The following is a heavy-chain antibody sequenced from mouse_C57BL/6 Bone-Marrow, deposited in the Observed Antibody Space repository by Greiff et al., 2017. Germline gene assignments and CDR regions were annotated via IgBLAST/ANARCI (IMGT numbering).Heavy chain of an antibody. CDR3: VMSLFDRSGTDCAMDY. V-gene: IGHV1-81*01. CDR2: ICPRSGNT. J-gene: IGHJ4*01. CDR1: GYTFTSYG. Sequence: QVQLQQPGAELARPGASVKLSCKASGYTFTSYGISWVKQRTGQGLEWIGEICPRSGNTYYNEKFKGKATLTADKSASTAYMQLRSLTCEDSAVLFYVMSLFDRSGTDCAMDYWGQGTTVTVSS. D-gene: IGHD1-3*01.